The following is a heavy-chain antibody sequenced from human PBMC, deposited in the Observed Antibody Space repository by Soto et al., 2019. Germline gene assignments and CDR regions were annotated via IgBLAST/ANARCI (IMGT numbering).Heavy chain of an antibody. Sequence: TCSVGYDCSCSSNYYRFMKNKPPGKGQEWIANIYYSGITYCNPSLKSRVAISVDTSKNQFSLKLSSVSAADTFFFYWTRANNTNYKSCHSCRQGPLVT. D-gene: IGHD4-4*01. V-gene: IGHV4-39*01. CDR2: IYYSGIT. J-gene: IGHJ5*01. CDR3: TRANNTNYKSCHS. CDR1: YDCSCSSNYY.